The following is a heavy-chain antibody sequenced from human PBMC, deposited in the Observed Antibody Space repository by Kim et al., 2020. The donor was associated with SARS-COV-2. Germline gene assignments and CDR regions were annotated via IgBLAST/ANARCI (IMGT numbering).Heavy chain of an antibody. D-gene: IGHD6-13*01. V-gene: IGHV3-48*02. CDR2: ISSSSSTI. J-gene: IGHJ1*01. CDR3: ARESRWAIAAAAEYFQH. Sequence: GGSLRLSCAASGFTFSSYSMNWVRQAPGKGLEWVSYISSSSSTIYYADSVKGRFTISRDNAKNSLYLQMNSLRDEDTAVYYCARESRWAIAAAAEYFQHWGQGTLVTVSS. CDR1: GFTFSSYS.